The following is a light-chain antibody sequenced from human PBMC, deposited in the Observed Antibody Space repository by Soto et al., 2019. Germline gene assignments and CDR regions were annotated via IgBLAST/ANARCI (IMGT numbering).Light chain of an antibody. Sequence: DIQKTQKTSSLSTTVDDRVTITCRTSQPISNYLNWYQQKLGKAPKLLIYDASNLETGVPSRFSGSGSGTYFSFTISSLQPEDFATYYCQQYSNLITFGQGTKVDTK. CDR3: QQYSNLIT. CDR1: QPISNY. J-gene: IGKJ1*01. CDR2: DAS. V-gene: IGKV1-33*01.